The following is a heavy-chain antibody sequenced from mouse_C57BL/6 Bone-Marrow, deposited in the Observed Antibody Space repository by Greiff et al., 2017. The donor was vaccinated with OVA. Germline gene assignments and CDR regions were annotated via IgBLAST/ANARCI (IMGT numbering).Heavy chain of an antibody. J-gene: IGHJ2*01. CDR2: IDPENGDT. V-gene: IGHV14-4*01. CDR3: TRDGYYGVY. D-gene: IGHD2-3*01. Sequence: EVQLQESGAELVRPGASVKLSCTASGFNIKDDYMHWVKQRPEQGLEWIGWIDPENGDTEYASKFQGKATITADTSSNTAYLQLSSLTSEDTAVYYCTRDGYYGVYWGQGTTLTVSS. CDR1: GFNIKDDY.